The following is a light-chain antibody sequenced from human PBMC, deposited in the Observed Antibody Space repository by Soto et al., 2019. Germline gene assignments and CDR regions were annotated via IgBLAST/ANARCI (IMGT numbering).Light chain of an antibody. CDR3: QQDNNWPPLT. CDR2: GAS. V-gene: IGKV3-15*01. Sequence: EIVMTPSPATLSVSPGERATLSCRASQSVSVNLAWYQQKPGQPRRLLIYGASTRATGIPARFSGSGSGTEFTLTINSLQSEDFAVYYCQQDNNWPPLTFGGGTKVEIK. J-gene: IGKJ4*01. CDR1: QSVSVN.